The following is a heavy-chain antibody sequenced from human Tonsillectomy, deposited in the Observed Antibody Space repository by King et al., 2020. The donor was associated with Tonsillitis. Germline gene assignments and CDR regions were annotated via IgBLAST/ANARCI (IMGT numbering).Heavy chain of an antibody. V-gene: IGHV2-5*02. CDR3: ARRYYGPYSDYFHH. D-gene: IGHD3-16*01. J-gene: IGHJ1*01. CDR2: IYWDDDR. Sequence: TLKESGPPLVKPTQTLTLTCAFSGFSLSSRGVGVGWIRQPPGKALEWLALIYWDDDRRYSPSLRSRLTITKDTSKNQVVLTMTNMDPVDTATYFCARRYYGPYSDYFHHWGQGTLVIVSS. CDR1: GFSLSSRGVG.